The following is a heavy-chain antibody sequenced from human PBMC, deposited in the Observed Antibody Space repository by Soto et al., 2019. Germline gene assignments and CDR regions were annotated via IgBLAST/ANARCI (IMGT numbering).Heavy chain of an antibody. J-gene: IGHJ6*04. CDR3: ARGKGMEENYYYYGLDI. Sequence: QVHVVQSGAEVKKPGASVKISCKASGYTVTTHAMHWVRQAPGQILEWMGWINGGTGQTKHSQRFQGRVHRTRETSASTDYMEMSRLRYEDTAVYYSARGKGMEENYYYYGLDIWGKVTTVTVS. D-gene: IGHD1-1*01. CDR2: INGGTGQT. V-gene: IGHV1-3*01. CDR1: GYTVTTHA.